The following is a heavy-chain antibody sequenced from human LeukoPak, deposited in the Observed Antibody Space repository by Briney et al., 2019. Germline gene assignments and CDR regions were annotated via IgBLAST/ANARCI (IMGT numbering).Heavy chain of an antibody. CDR1: GYTFTSYA. Sequence: ASVKVSCKASGYTFTSYAMHWVRQAPGQRLEWMGWINAGNGNTIYSQKFQGRVTITRDTSASTAYMELSSLRSEDTAVYYCARDPEVEPAAAGNYYYGMDVWGQGTTVTVSS. D-gene: IGHD2-2*01. CDR2: INAGNGNT. V-gene: IGHV1-3*01. CDR3: ARDPEVEPAAAGNYYYGMDV. J-gene: IGHJ6*02.